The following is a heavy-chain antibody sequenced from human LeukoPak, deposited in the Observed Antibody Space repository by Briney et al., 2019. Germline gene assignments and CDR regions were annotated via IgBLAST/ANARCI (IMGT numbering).Heavy chain of an antibody. CDR2: FYHSGST. CDR3: ARDGGVTYYYFYYYMDV. CDR1: GYSISSGYY. D-gene: IGHD3-16*01. Sequence: SETLSLTCTVSGYSISSGYYWGWIRQPPGKGLEWIGSFYHSGSTYYNPSLKSRVTISVDTSKNQFSLNLSSVTAADTAVYYCARDGGVTYYYFYYYMDVWGKGTTVTVSS. J-gene: IGHJ6*03. V-gene: IGHV4-38-2*02.